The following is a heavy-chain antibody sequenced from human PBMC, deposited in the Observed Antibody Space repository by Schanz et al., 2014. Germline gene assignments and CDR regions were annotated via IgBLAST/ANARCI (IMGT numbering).Heavy chain of an antibody. Sequence: EVHLVESGGGLVQPGGSLRLSCAASGFTFSTHAMSWVRQAPGKGLEWVSAISGSGGSTYYADSVKGRFTISRDNSKNTLYLQMNSLRAEDTAVYHCVSSGSYSSYAFWGQGTLVTVSS. D-gene: IGHD3-10*01. CDR2: ISGSGGST. J-gene: IGHJ4*02. CDR1: GFTFSTHA. CDR3: VSSGSYSSYAF. V-gene: IGHV3-23*04.